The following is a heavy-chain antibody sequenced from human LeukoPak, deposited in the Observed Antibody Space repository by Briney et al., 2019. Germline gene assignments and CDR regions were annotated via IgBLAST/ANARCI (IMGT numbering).Heavy chain of an antibody. V-gene: IGHV4-38-2*01. J-gene: IGHJ3*02. Sequence: SETLFLTCAVSGYSISSGYYWGWIRQPPGKGVEWIGSIYHSGSTYYNPSLKSRVTISVDTSKNQFSLKLSSVTAADTAVYYCARANVLLWFGGAFDIWGQGTMVTVSS. D-gene: IGHD3-10*01. CDR2: IYHSGST. CDR3: ARANVLLWFGGAFDI. CDR1: GYSISSGYY.